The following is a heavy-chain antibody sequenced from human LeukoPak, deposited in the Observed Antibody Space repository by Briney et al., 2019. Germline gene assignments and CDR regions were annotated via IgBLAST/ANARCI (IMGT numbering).Heavy chain of an antibody. V-gene: IGHV3-48*04. CDR2: ISSSSSTI. J-gene: IGHJ6*02. CDR3: ARSRGMDV. CDR1: GFTFSSYS. Sequence: GGSLRLSCAASGFTFSSYSMNWVSQAPGKGLEWVSYISSSSSTIYYADSVKGRFTISRDNAKNSLYLQMNSLRAEDTAVYYCARSRGMDVWGQGTTVTVSS.